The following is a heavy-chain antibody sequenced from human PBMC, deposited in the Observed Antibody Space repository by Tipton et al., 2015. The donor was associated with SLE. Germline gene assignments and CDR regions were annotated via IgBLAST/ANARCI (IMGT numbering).Heavy chain of an antibody. CDR2: IYYSGST. J-gene: IGHJ4*02. CDR1: GGSISSYY. V-gene: IGHV4-59*01. Sequence: PGLVKPSETLSLTCTVSGGSISSYYWSWIRQPPGKGLEWIGYIYYSGSTNYNPSLKSRVTISVDTSKNQFSLKLSSVTAADTAVYYCARVGSGVDYWGQGTLVTVSS. CDR3: ARVGSGVDY. D-gene: IGHD3-10*01.